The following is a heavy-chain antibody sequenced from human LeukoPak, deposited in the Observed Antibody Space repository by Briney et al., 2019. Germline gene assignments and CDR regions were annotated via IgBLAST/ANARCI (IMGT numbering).Heavy chain of an antibody. CDR2: INPRDGGT. CDR3: ARVAGARYCSSTSCSKKKGMDV. Sequence: ASVKVSCKGSGYTFTDYYLHWVRQAPGQGLEWVGYINPRDGGTSSPPNFRGRVTMTRDTSISTAYMELSRLRSDDTAVYYCARVAGARYCSSTSCSKKKGMDVWGQGTTVTVSS. V-gene: IGHV1-2*02. D-gene: IGHD2-2*01. J-gene: IGHJ6*02. CDR1: GYTFTDYY.